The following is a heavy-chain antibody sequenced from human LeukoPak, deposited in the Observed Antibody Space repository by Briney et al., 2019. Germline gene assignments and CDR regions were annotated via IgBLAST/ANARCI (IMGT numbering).Heavy chain of an antibody. J-gene: IGHJ6*03. D-gene: IGHD3-10*01. Sequence: GGSLRLSCAASGFTFSSYGMSWVRQAPGKGLEWVSGISGSGGSTYYADSVKGRFTISRDNSKNTLYLQMNSLRAEDTAVYYCAKMGKTENHYGSGRFSYYYYMDVWGKGTTVTISS. V-gene: IGHV3-23*01. CDR2: ISGSGGST. CDR1: GFTFSSYG. CDR3: AKMGKTENHYGSGRFSYYYYMDV.